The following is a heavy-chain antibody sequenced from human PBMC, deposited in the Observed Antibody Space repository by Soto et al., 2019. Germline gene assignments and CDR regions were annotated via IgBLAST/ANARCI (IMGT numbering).Heavy chain of an antibody. J-gene: IGHJ6*02. D-gene: IGHD3-10*01. CDR1: GFTFSDYA. V-gene: IGHV3-23*01. CDR3: AAPRDEYGSGISWFTYGMDV. Sequence: GGSLRLSCLASGFTFSDYAMTWVRHVPGRGLEWVSSLNGAGGSTYYADSVRGRFTISRDNSQNTLFLQMNRLTVGDTAIYYCAAPRDEYGSGISWFTYGMDVWGQGTTVTVSS. CDR2: LNGAGGST.